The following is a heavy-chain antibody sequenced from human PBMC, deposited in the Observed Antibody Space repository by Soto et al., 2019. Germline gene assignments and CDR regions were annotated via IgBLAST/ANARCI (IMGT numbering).Heavy chain of an antibody. J-gene: IGHJ6*02. D-gene: IGHD3-22*01. Sequence: QVQLVQSGAEVKKPGSSVKVSCKASGGTFSSYAISWVRQAPGQGIEWMGGIIPIFGTANYAQKFQGRVTLTADESTSTAYMELSSLRSEDTAVYYCARFSYDSSGWGHYYYYGMDVWGQGTTVTVSS. CDR3: ARFSYDSSGWGHYYYYGMDV. CDR2: IIPIFGTA. CDR1: GGTFSSYA. V-gene: IGHV1-69*12.